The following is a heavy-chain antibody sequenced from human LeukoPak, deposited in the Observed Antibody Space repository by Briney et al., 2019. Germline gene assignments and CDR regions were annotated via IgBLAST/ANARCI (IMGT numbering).Heavy chain of an antibody. CDR3: ARRAGGYSHPYDY. Sequence: GGSLRLSCAASGFTVSSNYMSWVRQAPGKGLEWVSLIYSGDTTIYAASSKGGFTITRDISKNTVYLQMNSLRAEDTAVYYCARRAGGYSHPYDYWGQGILVTVSS. CDR1: GFTVSSNY. CDR2: IYSGDTT. V-gene: IGHV3-53*01. D-gene: IGHD4-23*01. J-gene: IGHJ4*02.